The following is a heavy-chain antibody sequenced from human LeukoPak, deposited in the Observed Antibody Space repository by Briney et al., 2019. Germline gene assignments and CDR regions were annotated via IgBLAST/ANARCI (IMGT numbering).Heavy chain of an antibody. V-gene: IGHV3-33*06. CDR1: GFTFSSYG. Sequence: GGSLRLSCAASGFTFSSYGMHWVRQAPGKGLEWVAVIWYDGSNKYYADSVKGRFTISRDNSKNTLYLQMNSLRVEDTAVYYCVKKATGSGTYELGHWGQGTLVTVSS. J-gene: IGHJ4*02. CDR3: VKKATGSGTYELGH. D-gene: IGHD7-27*01. CDR2: IWYDGSNK.